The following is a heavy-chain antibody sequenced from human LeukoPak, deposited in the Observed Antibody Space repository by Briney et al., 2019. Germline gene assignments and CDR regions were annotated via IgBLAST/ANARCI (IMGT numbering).Heavy chain of an antibody. CDR2: IRGSGGST. D-gene: IGHD3-10*01. Sequence: PGGSLRLSCAASGFTFSSYAMSWVRQAPGKGLEWVSAIRGSGGSTYYADSVKGRFTISRDNSKNTLYLQMNSLRAEDTAVYYCAKRPYYGSGSYYNNDAFDIWGQGAMVTVSS. CDR3: AKRPYYGSGSYYNNDAFDI. V-gene: IGHV3-23*01. CDR1: GFTFSSYA. J-gene: IGHJ3*02.